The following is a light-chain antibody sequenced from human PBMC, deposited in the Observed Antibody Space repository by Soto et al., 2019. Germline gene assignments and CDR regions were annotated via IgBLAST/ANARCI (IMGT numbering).Light chain of an antibody. Sequence: QSVLTQPPSVSGAPGQRVTISCTGSSSNIGAGYDVHWYQQFPGTAPKLLIYSVSNRPSGVPDRFSGSKSGSSASLAISGLQAEDEADYYCQSYDSSVVFGGGTKLTVL. J-gene: IGLJ2*01. V-gene: IGLV1-40*01. CDR1: SSNIGAGYD. CDR3: QSYDSSVV. CDR2: SVS.